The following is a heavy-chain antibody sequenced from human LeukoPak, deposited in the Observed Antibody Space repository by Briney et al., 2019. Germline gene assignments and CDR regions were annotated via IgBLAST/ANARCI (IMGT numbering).Heavy chain of an antibody. CDR2: IWYDGSNK. D-gene: IGHD2/OR15-2a*01. CDR1: GFTFRHHG. Sequence: PGGSLRLSCAASGFTFRHHGMHWIRQAPGKGLEWVAIIWYDGSNKYYAASVNGRFTISRDNSKNTLYLQMNSLRDDDTAVYYCVRDRGALQYFDYWGQGTLVTVSS. CDR3: VRDRGALQYFDY. J-gene: IGHJ4*02. V-gene: IGHV3-33*01.